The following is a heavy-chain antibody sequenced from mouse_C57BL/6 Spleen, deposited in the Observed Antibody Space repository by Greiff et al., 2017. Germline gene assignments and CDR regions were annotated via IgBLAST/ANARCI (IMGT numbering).Heavy chain of an antibody. J-gene: IGHJ3*01. D-gene: IGHD2-12*01. CDR2: INPSNGGT. V-gene: IGHV1-53*01. CDR3: AREGPYSSWFAY. Sequence: QVQLQQPGTELVKPGASVKLSCKASGYTFTSYWMHWVKQRPGQGLEWIGNINPSNGGTKYNEKFKSKATLTVDKSSSTAYMQLSSLTSEDSAVYYCAREGPYSSWFAYWGQGTLVTVSA. CDR1: GYTFTSYW.